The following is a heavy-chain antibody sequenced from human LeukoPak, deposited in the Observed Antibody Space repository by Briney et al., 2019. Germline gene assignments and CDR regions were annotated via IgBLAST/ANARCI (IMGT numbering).Heavy chain of an antibody. D-gene: IGHD6-19*01. Sequence: SETLSLTCTVSGGSFSGYYWSWIRQPAGKGLEWIGRIYTSGSTNYNPSLKSRVTMSVDTSKNQFSLKLSSVTAADTAVYHCARVSSAGIWDYWGQGTLVTVSS. CDR3: ARVSSAGIWDY. V-gene: IGHV4-4*07. J-gene: IGHJ4*02. CDR2: IYTSGST. CDR1: GGSFSGYY.